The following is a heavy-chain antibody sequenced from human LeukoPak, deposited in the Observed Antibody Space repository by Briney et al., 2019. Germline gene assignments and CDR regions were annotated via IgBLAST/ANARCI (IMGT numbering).Heavy chain of an antibody. CDR1: GGSISSYY. CDR3: ARVPAWTGKPSEIDY. J-gene: IGHJ4*02. Sequence: PSETLSLTCTVSGGSISSYYWSWIRQPPGKGLEWIGYVYYSGSTNYNPSLKSRVTISVDTSKNQFSLKLSSVTAADTAVYHCARVPAWTGKPSEIDYWGQGTLVTVSS. V-gene: IGHV4-59*01. D-gene: IGHD3/OR15-3a*01. CDR2: VYYSGST.